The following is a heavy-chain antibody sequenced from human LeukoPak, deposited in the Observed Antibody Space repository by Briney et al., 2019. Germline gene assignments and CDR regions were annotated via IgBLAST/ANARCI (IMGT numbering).Heavy chain of an antibody. CDR2: IYYSGST. J-gene: IGHJ6*02. V-gene: IGHV4-31*03. CDR1: GGSISSGGYY. CDR3: AMDYGDYVDYYYGMDV. Sequence: SETLSLTCTVSGGSISSGGYYWSWIRQHPGKGLEWIGYIYYSGSTYYNPSLKSRVTMSVDTSKNQFSLKLSSVTAADTAVYYCAMDYGDYVDYYYGMDVWGQGTTVTVSS. D-gene: IGHD4-17*01.